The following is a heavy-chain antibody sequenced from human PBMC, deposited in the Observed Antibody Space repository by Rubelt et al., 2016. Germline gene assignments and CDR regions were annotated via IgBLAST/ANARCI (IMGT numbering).Heavy chain of an antibody. Sequence: GDSIISFYWWTWVRQPPGKGLEWIGEINHSGSTNYSPSLKSRVTISVDTSKNQFSLKLSSVTAADTAVYYCAKNNEVLPDWVDYWGQGTLVTVSS. J-gene: IGHJ4*02. CDR3: AKNNEVLPDWVDY. CDR1: GDSIISFYW. D-gene: IGHD4/OR15-4a*01. V-gene: IGHV4-4*02. CDR2: INHSGST.